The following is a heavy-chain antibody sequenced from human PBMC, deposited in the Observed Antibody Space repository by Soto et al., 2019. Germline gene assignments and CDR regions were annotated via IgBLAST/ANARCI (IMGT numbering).Heavy chain of an antibody. D-gene: IGHD1-7*01. Sequence: QVHLVQSGGGLVQPGRSLRLSCAASGFRFSGYGMHWLRQAPGKGLEWVAVISYDGSNLYYADSVKGRFTISRDNNKKILYLEMSGLRPEDKAMYFCAKYSWEDWNFVVYYFDEWGQGSLLTVSA. V-gene: IGHV3-30*18. CDR2: ISYDGSNL. J-gene: IGHJ4*02. CDR3: AKYSWEDWNFVVYYFDE. CDR1: GFRFSGYG.